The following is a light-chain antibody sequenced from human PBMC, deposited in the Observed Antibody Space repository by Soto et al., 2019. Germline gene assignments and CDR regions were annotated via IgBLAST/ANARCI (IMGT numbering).Light chain of an antibody. CDR2: DTS. V-gene: IGKV3D-20*02. J-gene: IGKJ4*01. CDR1: QSVSSSY. Sequence: EIVLTQSPGTLSLSPGERATLSCRASQSVSSSYLAWYQQKPGQAPRLLIYDTSNRATGIPARFSGNGSGTDFTLTISSLESEDSGIYYCQQRYKWLTFGGGTKVDIK. CDR3: QQRYKWLT.